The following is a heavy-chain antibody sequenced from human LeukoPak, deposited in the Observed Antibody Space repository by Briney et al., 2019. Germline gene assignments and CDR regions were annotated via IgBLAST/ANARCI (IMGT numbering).Heavy chain of an antibody. D-gene: IGHD1-14*01. Sequence: PSETLSLTCTVSGGSIGTFYWSWIRQPAGKGLEWIGRFHSSGSTNYTPSLKSRVTMSVDTSRTHFSLRLNSVTAADTAVYYCARGLNQYYFDSWGQGTLVTVSS. CDR1: GGSIGTFY. CDR3: ARGLNQYYFDS. CDR2: FHSSGST. V-gene: IGHV4-4*07. J-gene: IGHJ4*02.